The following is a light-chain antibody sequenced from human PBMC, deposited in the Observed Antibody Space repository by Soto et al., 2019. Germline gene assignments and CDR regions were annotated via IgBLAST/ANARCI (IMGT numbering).Light chain of an antibody. Sequence: EIVMTQSPATLSVSPGERATLSCRASQSVSSTYLSWYQLKPGQAPRLLIYGASTRATGIPDRFSGSGSGTDFTLTISRLEPEDFAVYYCQQYGFSYRAFGQGTKV. CDR3: QQYGFSYRA. CDR1: QSVSSTY. V-gene: IGKV3-20*01. CDR2: GAS. J-gene: IGKJ1*01.